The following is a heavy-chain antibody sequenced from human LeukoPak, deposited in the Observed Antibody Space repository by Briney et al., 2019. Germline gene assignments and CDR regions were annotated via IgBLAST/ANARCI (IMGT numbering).Heavy chain of an antibody. CDR3: ARRRAERVIVVVVAATHFDY. Sequence: GASVKVSCKVSGYTLTELSMHWVRQAPGKGLEWMGGFDPEDGETIYAQKFQGRVTMTEDTSTDTAYMELSSLRSEDTAVYYCARRRAERVIVVVVAATHFDYWGQGTLVTVSS. J-gene: IGHJ4*02. D-gene: IGHD2-15*01. CDR2: FDPEDGET. V-gene: IGHV1-24*01. CDR1: GYTLTELS.